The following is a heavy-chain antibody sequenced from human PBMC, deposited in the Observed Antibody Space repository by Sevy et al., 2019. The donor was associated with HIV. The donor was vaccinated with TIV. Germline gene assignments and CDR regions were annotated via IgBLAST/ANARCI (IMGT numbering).Heavy chain of an antibody. J-gene: IGHJ6*02. CDR2: ISYDGNNK. D-gene: IGHD1-26*01. V-gene: IGHV3-30-3*01. Sequence: GGSLRLSCAASGFTFSTYAIHWVRQAPGKGLEWVAVISYDGNNKYYADSVKGRFTISRDNSKKTLYLQMNSLRAEDTAVYFCAKDRQWEQEYYYYGMDVWGQGTMVTVSS. CDR3: AKDRQWEQEYYYYGMDV. CDR1: GFTFSTYA.